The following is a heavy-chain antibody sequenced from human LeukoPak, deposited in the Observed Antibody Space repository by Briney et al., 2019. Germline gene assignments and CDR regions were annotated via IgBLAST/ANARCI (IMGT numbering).Heavy chain of an antibody. D-gene: IGHD3-10*01. CDR2: VDDSWSV. Sequence: SETLSLTCIVSGDSMRSYYWTWIRQSPGKGLEWIGHVDDSWSVNRNPSLRSRVTILVDTSKNRFSLNLKSVTAADTAVYYCTRDRSLASGKNYFDSWGLGTLVTVSS. CDR3: TRDRSLASGKNYFDS. V-gene: IGHV4-59*01. CDR1: GDSMRSYY. J-gene: IGHJ4*02.